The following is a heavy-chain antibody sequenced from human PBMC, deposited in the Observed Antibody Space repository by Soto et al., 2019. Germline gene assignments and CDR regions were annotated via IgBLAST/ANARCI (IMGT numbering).Heavy chain of an antibody. CDR3: ASKDPEAGSYYDYIWGSYRSDY. CDR2: IKQDGREK. V-gene: IGHV3-7*01. CDR1: GFTFSSYW. J-gene: IGHJ4*02. D-gene: IGHD3-16*02. Sequence: GGSLRLSCAASGFTFSSYWMSWVRQAPGKGLEWVANIKQDGREKYYVDSVKGRFTISRDNAKNSLYLQMNSLRAEDTAVYYCASKDPEAGSYYDYIWGSYRSDYWGQGTLVTVSS.